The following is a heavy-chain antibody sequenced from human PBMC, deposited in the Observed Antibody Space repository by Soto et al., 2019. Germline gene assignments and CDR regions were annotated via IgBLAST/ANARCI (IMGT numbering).Heavy chain of an antibody. CDR3: ARDKNKVGYYGMDV. CDR2: ISSSSSYI. Sequence: GGSLRLSCAASEFAVNVNYMRWVRQAPGKGLEWVSSISSSSSYIYYADSVKGRFTISRDNAKNSLYLQMNSLRAEDTAVYYCARDKNKVGYYGMDVWGQGTTVTVSS. CDR1: EFAVNVNY. V-gene: IGHV3-21*01. J-gene: IGHJ6*02. D-gene: IGHD2-15*01.